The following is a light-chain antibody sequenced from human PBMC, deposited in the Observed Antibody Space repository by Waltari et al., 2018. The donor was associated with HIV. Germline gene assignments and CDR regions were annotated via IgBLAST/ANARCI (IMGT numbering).Light chain of an antibody. CDR2: ADS. V-gene: IGLV3-10*01. CDR3: YSTDSSGNHKV. CDR1: ALPKQY. J-gene: IGLJ2*01. Sequence: SYELTQPPSMSVSPGQTPRTTCSREALPKQYAYWYQQKSGQAPVLVIYADSKRPSGIPERFSGASSGTMATLTISGAQVEDEADYYCYSTDSSGNHKVFGGGTKLTVL.